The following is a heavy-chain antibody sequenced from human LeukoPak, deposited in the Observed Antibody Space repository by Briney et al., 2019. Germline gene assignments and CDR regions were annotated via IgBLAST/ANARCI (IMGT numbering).Heavy chain of an antibody. Sequence: GGSLRLSCAASGFTFSSYAMHWVRQAPGKGLEWVAVISYDGSNKYYADSVKGRFTISRDNSKNTLYLQMNSLRAEDTAVNYCAREAGYSLRSFDYWGQGTLVTVSS. D-gene: IGHD5-18*01. CDR2: ISYDGSNK. CDR1: GFTFSSYA. J-gene: IGHJ4*02. CDR3: AREAGYSLRSFDY. V-gene: IGHV3-30*04.